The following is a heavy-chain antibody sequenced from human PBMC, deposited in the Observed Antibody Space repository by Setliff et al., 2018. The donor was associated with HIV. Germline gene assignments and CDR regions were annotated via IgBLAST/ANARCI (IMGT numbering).Heavy chain of an antibody. CDR3: AGHGYSTDLLISYCGW. J-gene: IGHJ4*02. Sequence: AETLSLSCTLSARSSNITNYYWGWIRQPPGRGLEWIGSIYYSGATYYKPSLKSRLTIAIDTSKNQFSLKLRSVTAADTAVYYCAGHGYSTDLLISYCGWWGERSLVTVSS. V-gene: IGHV4-39*01. CDR2: IYYSGAT. D-gene: IGHD5-18*01. CDR1: ARSSNITNYY.